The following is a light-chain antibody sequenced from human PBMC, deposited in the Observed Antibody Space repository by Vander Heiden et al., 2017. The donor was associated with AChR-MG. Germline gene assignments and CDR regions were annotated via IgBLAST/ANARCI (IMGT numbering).Light chain of an antibody. CDR1: QDISNR. V-gene: IGKV1-33*01. Sequence: DIQMTQSPSSLSASVGDRVTITCQASQDISNRLNWYQQKPGKAPKLLIFYASNLETGVPSRFSGSGSGTYFIFTISSMQPEDFASYYCQQYDDLPLTFGQGTKLETK. J-gene: IGKJ2*01. CDR2: YAS. CDR3: QQYDDLPLT.